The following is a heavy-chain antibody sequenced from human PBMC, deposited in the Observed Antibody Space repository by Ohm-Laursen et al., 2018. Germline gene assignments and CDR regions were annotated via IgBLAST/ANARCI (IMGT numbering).Heavy chain of an antibody. D-gene: IGHD3-10*01. CDR2: ISWNSGSI. CDR1: GFTFDDYA. V-gene: IGHV3-9*01. CDR3: AKDRAATMVRGVTPYY. Sequence: SLRLSCTASGFTFDDYAMHWVRQAPGKGLEWVSGISWNSGSIGYADSVKGRFTISRDNAKNSLYLQMNSLRAEDTALYYCAKDRAATMVRGVTPYYWGQGTLVTVFS. J-gene: IGHJ4*02.